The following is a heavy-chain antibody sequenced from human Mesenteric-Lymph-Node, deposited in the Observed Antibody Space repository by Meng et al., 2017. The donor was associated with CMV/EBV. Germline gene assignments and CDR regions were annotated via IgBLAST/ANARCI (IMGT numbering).Heavy chain of an antibody. V-gene: IGHV3-7*01. J-gene: IGHJ6*02. CDR1: GFTFSSYG. CDR2: IKQDGSEK. Sequence: GGSLRLSCAASGFTFSSYGMHWVRQAPGKGLEWVANIKQDGSEKYYVDSVKGRFTISRDNAKNSLYLQMNSLRAEDTAVYYCARVIVGATTSLRYYGMDVWGQGTTVTVSS. D-gene: IGHD1-26*01. CDR3: ARVIVGATTSLRYYGMDV.